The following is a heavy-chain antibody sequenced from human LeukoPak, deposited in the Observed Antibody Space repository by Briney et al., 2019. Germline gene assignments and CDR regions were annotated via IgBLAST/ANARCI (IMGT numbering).Heavy chain of an antibody. CDR1: GFTVSSNY. J-gene: IGHJ4*02. D-gene: IGHD3-22*01. CDR2: IYSGGST. Sequence: GGSLRLSCAASGFTVSSNYMSWVRQAPGKGLEWVSVIYSGGSTYYADSVKGRFTISRDNSKNTLYLQMNSLRAEDTAVYYCARTPKQVDYYDSSGYYLWGQGTLVTVSS. V-gene: IGHV3-66*01. CDR3: ARTPKQVDYYDSSGYYL.